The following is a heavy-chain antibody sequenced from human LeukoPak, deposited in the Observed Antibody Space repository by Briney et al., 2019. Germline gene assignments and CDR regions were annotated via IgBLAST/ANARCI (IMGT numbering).Heavy chain of an antibody. Sequence: ALRLSCAASGFTFDDYAMHWVRQAPGKGLEWVSGISWNSGSIGYADSVKGRFTISRDNAKNSLYLQMNSLRAEDTALYYCAKGGINTAMVYYWGQGTLVTVSS. CDR1: GFTFDDYA. V-gene: IGHV3-9*01. J-gene: IGHJ4*02. CDR3: AKGGINTAMVYY. D-gene: IGHD5-18*01. CDR2: ISWNSGSI.